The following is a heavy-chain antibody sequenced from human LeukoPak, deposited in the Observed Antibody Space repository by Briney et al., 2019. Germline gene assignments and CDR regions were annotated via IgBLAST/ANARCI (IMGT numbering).Heavy chain of an antibody. Sequence: LGGSLRLSCAASGFTFSSYAMSWVRQAPGKGLEWISFISSSGSTIYYADSVKGRFTISRDITKNSLYVQMNSLRAEDTAVYYCARERTPKYYYGSGSFDRYYDHWGQGTLVTVSS. D-gene: IGHD3-10*01. CDR2: ISSSGSTI. CDR1: GFTFSSYA. J-gene: IGHJ4*02. V-gene: IGHV3-48*03. CDR3: ARERTPKYYYGSGSFDRYYDH.